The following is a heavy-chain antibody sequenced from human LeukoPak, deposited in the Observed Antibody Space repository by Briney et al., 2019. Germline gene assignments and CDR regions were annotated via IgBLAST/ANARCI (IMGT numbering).Heavy chain of an antibody. CDR2: ISSSSSYI. J-gene: IGHJ6*02. CDR1: GFTFSSYS. D-gene: IGHD2-2*02. V-gene: IGHV3-21*01. CDR3: ARSPGYCSSTSCYIHYYGMDV. Sequence: PGGSLRLSCAASGFTFSSYSMNWVRQAPGKGLEWVSSISSSSSYIYYADSVKGRFTISRDNAKNSLHLQMNSLRAEDTAVYYCARSPGYCSSTSCYIHYYGMDVWGQGTTVTVSS.